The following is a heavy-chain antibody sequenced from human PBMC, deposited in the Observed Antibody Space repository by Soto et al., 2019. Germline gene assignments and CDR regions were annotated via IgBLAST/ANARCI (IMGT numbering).Heavy chain of an antibody. D-gene: IGHD5-12*01. CDR2: IRSKAYGGTT. CDR3: TRVDGYNYYYYGMDV. Sequence: GGSLRLSCTASGFTFGDYAMSWVRQAPGKGLEWVGFIRSKAYGGTTEYAASVKGRFTISRDDSKSIAYLQMNSLKTEDTAVYYCTRVDGYNYYYYGMDVWGQGTTVTLSS. J-gene: IGHJ6*02. V-gene: IGHV3-49*04. CDR1: GFTFGDYA.